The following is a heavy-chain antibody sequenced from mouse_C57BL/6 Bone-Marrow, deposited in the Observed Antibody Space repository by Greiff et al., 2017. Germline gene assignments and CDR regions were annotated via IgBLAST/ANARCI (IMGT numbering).Heavy chain of an antibody. CDR3: ARVGQEDGYYVPWYFDV. CDR1: GYTFTSYG. CDR2: IYPRSGYT. V-gene: IGHV1-81*01. J-gene: IGHJ1*03. D-gene: IGHD2-3*01. Sequence: QVQLQQSGAELARPGASVKLSCKASGYTFTSYGMCWVKQRTGQGLEWIGEIYPRSGYTYYTDNFKGQSTLTADNSSSTAYMQLRSLTSEDTAVYFWARVGQEDGYYVPWYFDVWGKGTTVTVSS.